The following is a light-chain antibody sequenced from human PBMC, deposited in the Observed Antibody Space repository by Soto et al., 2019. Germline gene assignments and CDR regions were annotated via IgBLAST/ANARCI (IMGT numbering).Light chain of an antibody. J-gene: IGLJ1*01. CDR2: DVG. Sequence: QSVLTQPASVSGSPGQPITISCTGTSSDVGGYNYVSWYQQHPGKAPKFIIYDVGNRPSGVSNRFSGSKSGNTASLTISGLQAEDEADYYCNSYTISSTYVFGTGT. CDR3: NSYTISSTYV. V-gene: IGLV2-14*01. CDR1: SSDVGGYNY.